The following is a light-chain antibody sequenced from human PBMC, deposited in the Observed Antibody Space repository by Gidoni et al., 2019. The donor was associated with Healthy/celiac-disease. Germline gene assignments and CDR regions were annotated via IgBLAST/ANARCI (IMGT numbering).Light chain of an antibody. CDR2: EVS. CDR3: SSYTSSSTLV. V-gene: IGLV2-14*01. J-gene: IGLJ2*01. Sequence: QAALTQPPPASASPGPSNTITCTGTSSDVGGYNYVSWYQQHPGKAPKLMIYEVSKRPSGVSNRFSGSKSGHTASLTISGLQAEDEADYYCSSYTSSSTLVFGGGTKLTVL. CDR1: SSDVGGYNY.